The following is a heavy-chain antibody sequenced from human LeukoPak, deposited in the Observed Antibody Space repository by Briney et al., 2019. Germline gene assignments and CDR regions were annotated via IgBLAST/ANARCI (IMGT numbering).Heavy chain of an antibody. D-gene: IGHD3-10*01. J-gene: IGHJ4*02. Sequence: SETLSLTCTVSGGSLSSYYWSWIRQPAGKGLEWIGRIYTSGSTNYNPSLKSRVTMSVDTSKNQFSLKLSSVTAADTAVYYCARIRRYGSGSYYFDYWGQGTLVTVSS. CDR2: IYTSGST. V-gene: IGHV4-4*07. CDR1: GGSLSSYY. CDR3: ARIRRYGSGSYYFDY.